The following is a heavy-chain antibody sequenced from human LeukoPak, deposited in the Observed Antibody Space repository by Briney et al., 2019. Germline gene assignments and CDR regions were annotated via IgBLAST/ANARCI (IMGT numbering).Heavy chain of an antibody. CDR3: ARYSSSSVNAFDI. J-gene: IGHJ3*02. V-gene: IGHV4-38-2*02. Sequence: PSETLSLTCTVSGYSISSGYYWGWIRQPPGKGLEWIGSIYHSGSTYYNPSLKSRVTISVDTSKNQFSLKLSSVTAADTAVYYCARYSSSSVNAFDIWGQGTMVTVS. CDR1: GYSISSGYY. D-gene: IGHD6-6*01. CDR2: IYHSGST.